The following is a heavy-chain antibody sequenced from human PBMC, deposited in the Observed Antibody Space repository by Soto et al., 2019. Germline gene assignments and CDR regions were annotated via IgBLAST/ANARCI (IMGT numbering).Heavy chain of an antibody. CDR3: ARLGMPGLRLWGPYFDY. V-gene: IGHV4-59*01. Sequence: QVQLQESGPGLVKPSETLSLTCTVSGGSISSYYWSWIRQPPGKGLEWIGYIYYSGSTNYNPSLKSRVTISVDTSKNQFSLKLSSVTAADTAVYYCARLGMPGLRLWGPYFDYWGQGTLVTVSS. CDR1: GGSISSYY. D-gene: IGHD5-12*01. CDR2: IYYSGST. J-gene: IGHJ4*02.